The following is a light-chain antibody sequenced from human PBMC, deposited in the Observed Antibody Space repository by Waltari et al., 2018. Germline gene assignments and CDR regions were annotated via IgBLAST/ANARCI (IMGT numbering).Light chain of an antibody. CDR2: AES. CDR3: QQRINWPLT. J-gene: IGKJ4*01. CDR1: QTVTSY. V-gene: IGKV3-11*01. Sequence: EIVLTQSPATLSLSPGERATLSCRASQTVTSYLAWYQQKSGQAPRLLIYAESNRAAGSPTGFSGKGSGTNFTLTFGGLETEDFAVYYCQQRINWPLTFGGGTRLEIK.